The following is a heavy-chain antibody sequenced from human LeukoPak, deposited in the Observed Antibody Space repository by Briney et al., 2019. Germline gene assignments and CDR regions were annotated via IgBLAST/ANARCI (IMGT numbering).Heavy chain of an antibody. CDR2: IYYTGRT. CDR3: ARAPPRGVGPTHFDY. J-gene: IGHJ4*02. D-gene: IGHD1-26*01. Sequence: SETLSLTCNVSGGSITSYCWSWIRQPPGKGLEWIGDIYYTGRTDYNSSHKSRVTISVDTSRSQFSLKLSSVTTADTAVYYCARAPPRGVGPTHFDYGGQGILVTVSS. V-gene: IGHV4-59*01. CDR1: GGSITSYC.